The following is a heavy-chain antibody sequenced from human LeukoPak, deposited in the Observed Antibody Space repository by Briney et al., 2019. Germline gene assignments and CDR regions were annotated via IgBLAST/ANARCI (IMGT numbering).Heavy chain of an antibody. V-gene: IGHV3-NL1*01. CDR3: ARGSLWLQLDY. CDR1: GFTFSSYG. Sequence: PGGSLRLSCAASGFTFSSYGMHWVRQAPGKGLEWVSVIYSGGSTYYADSVKGRFTISRDNSKNTLYLQMNSLRAEDTAVYYCARGSLWLQLDYWGQGTLVTVSS. J-gene: IGHJ4*02. CDR2: IYSGGST. D-gene: IGHD5-24*01.